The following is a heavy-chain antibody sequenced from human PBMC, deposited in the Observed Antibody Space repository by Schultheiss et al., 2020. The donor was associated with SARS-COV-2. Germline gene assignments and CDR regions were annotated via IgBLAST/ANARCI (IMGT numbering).Heavy chain of an antibody. D-gene: IGHD4-17*01. V-gene: IGHV3-23*01. CDR1: GFTFSSYA. CDR3: AKDLSDYGDPRDAFDI. CDR2: ISGSGGST. J-gene: IGHJ3*02. Sequence: GGSLRLSCAASGFTFSSYAMSWVRQAPGKGLEWVSAISGSGGSTYYADSVKGRFTISRDNSKNTLYLQMNSLRAEDTAVYYCAKDLSDYGDPRDAFDIWGQGTMVTVSS.